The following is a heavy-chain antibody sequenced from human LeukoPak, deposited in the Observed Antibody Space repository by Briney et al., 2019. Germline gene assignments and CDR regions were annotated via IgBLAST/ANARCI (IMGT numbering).Heavy chain of an antibody. CDR3: ARGVWSSSYYYYYYMDV. V-gene: IGHV4-34*01. D-gene: IGHD6-6*01. CDR2: INHSGST. CDR1: GGSFSGYY. Sequence: SETLSLTCAVYGGSFSGYYWSWIRQPPGKGLEWIGEINHSGSTNYNPSLKSRVTISADTSKNQFSLKLSSVTAADTAVYYCARGVWSSSYYYYYYMDVWGKGTTVTVSS. J-gene: IGHJ6*03.